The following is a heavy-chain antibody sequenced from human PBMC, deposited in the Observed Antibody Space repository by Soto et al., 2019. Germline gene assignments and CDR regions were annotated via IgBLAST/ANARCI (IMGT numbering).Heavy chain of an antibody. Sequence: PGGSLRLSCAASGFTFSSYGMHWVRQAPGKGLEWVAVISYDGSNKYYADSVKGRFTISRDNSKNTLYLQMNSLRAEDTAVYYCAKAWIQLWNFDYWGQGTLVTVSS. CDR2: ISYDGSNK. D-gene: IGHD5-18*01. CDR1: GFTFSSYG. J-gene: IGHJ4*02. CDR3: AKAWIQLWNFDY. V-gene: IGHV3-30*18.